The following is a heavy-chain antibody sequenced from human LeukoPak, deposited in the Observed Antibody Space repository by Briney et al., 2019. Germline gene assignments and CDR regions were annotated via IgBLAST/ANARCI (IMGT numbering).Heavy chain of an antibody. CDR2: IRSKAYGGTT. Sequence: GGSLRLSCTASGFTFGDYAMSWVRQAPGKGLEWVGFIRSKAYGGTTEYAASVKGRFTISRDDYKSIAYLQMNSLKTEDTAVYYCTRDRGRFLEWLGYYYYYMDVWGKGTTVTVSS. V-gene: IGHV3-49*04. J-gene: IGHJ6*03. D-gene: IGHD3-3*01. CDR3: TRDRGRFLEWLGYYYYYMDV. CDR1: GFTFGDYA.